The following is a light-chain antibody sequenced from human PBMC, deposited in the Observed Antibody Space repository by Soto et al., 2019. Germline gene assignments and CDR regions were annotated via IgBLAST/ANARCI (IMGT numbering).Light chain of an antibody. CDR3: QQRSNWPRT. CDR1: QSVSSY. Sequence: IVLTQSPATLSLSPGERATLSCRASQSVSSYLAWYQQKPGQAPRLLIYDASNRATGIPARFSSSGSGTDFTLAISRLEPEDFGVYYCQQRSNWPRTFGQGTKVEIK. V-gene: IGKV3-11*01. CDR2: DAS. J-gene: IGKJ1*01.